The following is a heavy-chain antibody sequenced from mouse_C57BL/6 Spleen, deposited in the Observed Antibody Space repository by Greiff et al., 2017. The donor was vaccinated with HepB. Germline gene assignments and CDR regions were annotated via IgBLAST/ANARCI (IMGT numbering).Heavy chain of an antibody. J-gene: IGHJ3*01. CDR3: ARDYDYDGRFAY. D-gene: IGHD2-4*01. CDR1: GYTFTSYW. Sequence: QVQLQQPGAELVKPGASVKLSCKASGYTFTSYWMQWVKQRPGQGLEWIGEIDPSDSYTNYNQKFKGKATLTVDPSSSTAYMQLSSLTSEDSAVYYCARDYDYDGRFAYWGQGTLVTVSA. CDR2: IDPSDSYT. V-gene: IGHV1-50*01.